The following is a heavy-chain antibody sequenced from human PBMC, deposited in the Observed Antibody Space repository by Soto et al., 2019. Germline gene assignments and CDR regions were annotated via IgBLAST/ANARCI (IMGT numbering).Heavy chain of an antibody. CDR2: ISWNSGRI. V-gene: IGHV3-9*01. CDR3: AKVTGWGTSPFDY. Sequence: DVQLVESGGGLVQPGRSLRLSCAASGFTFDDYAMQWVRQAPGKGLEWVSGISWNSGRIGYADSVKGRFTISRDNAKNSLYLQMNSLRAEDTALYYCAKVTGWGTSPFDYWGQGTLVTVSS. J-gene: IGHJ4*02. D-gene: IGHD3-16*01. CDR1: GFTFDDYA.